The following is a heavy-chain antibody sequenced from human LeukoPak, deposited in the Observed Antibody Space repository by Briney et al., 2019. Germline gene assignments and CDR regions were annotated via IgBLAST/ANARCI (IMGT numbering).Heavy chain of an antibody. Sequence: ASVKVSCKASGYTFTSYYMHWVRQAPGQGLEWMGIINPSGGSTSYAQKFQGRVTMTRDTSKNQFSLKLSSVTAADTAVYYCARGSDIVATIWFDPWGQGILVTVSS. CDR2: INPSGGST. V-gene: IGHV1-46*01. CDR1: GYTFTSYY. CDR3: ARGSDIVATIWFDP. J-gene: IGHJ5*02. D-gene: IGHD5-12*01.